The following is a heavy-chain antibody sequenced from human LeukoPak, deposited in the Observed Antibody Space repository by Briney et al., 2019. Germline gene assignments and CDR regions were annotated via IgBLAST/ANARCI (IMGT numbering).Heavy chain of an antibody. D-gene: IGHD3-22*01. V-gene: IGHV3-23*01. CDR3: AKDVGDYYDSSGPEGY. Sequence: GGSLRLSCAASGFTLSSYAMSWVRQAPGKGLEWVSAISGSGGSTYYADSVKGRFTISRDNSKNTLYLQMNSLRAEDTAVYYCAKDVGDYYDSSGPEGYWGQGTLVTVSS. J-gene: IGHJ4*02. CDR1: GFTLSSYA. CDR2: ISGSGGST.